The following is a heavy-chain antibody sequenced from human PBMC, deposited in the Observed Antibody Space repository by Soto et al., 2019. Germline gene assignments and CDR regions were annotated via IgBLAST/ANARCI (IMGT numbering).Heavy chain of an antibody. CDR2: ISGSGGST. CDR1: GFTFSSYA. CDR3: SKSIGVEQQLVLNYYYYCTDV. Sequence: PGGSLRLSCAAPGFTFSSYAMSWVRQAPGKGLEWVSAISGSGGSTYYADSVKGRFTISRDNSKNTLYLQMNSLRAEDTAVYYCSKSIGVEQQLVLNYYYYCTDVWGKGTTVNV. J-gene: IGHJ6*03. V-gene: IGHV3-23*01. D-gene: IGHD6-13*01.